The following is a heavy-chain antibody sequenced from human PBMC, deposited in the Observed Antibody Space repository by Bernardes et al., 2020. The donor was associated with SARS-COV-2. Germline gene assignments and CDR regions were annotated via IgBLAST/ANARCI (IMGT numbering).Heavy chain of an antibody. V-gene: IGHV3-64D*06. J-gene: IGHJ4*02. CDR2: ISSNGDQT. CDR1: GFTFSTYA. CDR3: VKEYSPPNLFDY. Sequence: GGSLRLSCSASGFTFSTYALHWVRQAPGTGLEHISTISSNGDQTFYANSVKGRFTISRDNSKNTLYLQMTRLRGEDTAVYYCVKEYSPPNLFDYWGQGTLVSVSS. D-gene: IGHD6-13*01.